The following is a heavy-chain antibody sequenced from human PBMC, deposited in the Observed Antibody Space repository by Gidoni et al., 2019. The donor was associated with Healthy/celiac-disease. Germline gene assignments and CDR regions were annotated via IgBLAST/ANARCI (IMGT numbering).Heavy chain of an antibody. CDR2: FDPEDGET. CDR3: ATEGSSGWDNWFDP. Sequence: QVQLVQSGAEVKKPGASVKVSGKVSGYTLTELSMHWVRQAPGKGLGWMGGFDPEDGETIYAQKFRGRVTMTEDTSTDTAYMELSSLRSEDTAVYYCATEGSSGWDNWFDPWGQGTLVTVSS. D-gene: IGHD6-19*01. V-gene: IGHV1-24*01. CDR1: GYTLTELS. J-gene: IGHJ5*02.